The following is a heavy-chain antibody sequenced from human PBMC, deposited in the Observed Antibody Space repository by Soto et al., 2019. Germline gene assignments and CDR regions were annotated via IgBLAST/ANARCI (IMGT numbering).Heavy chain of an antibody. Sequence: SETLSLTCTVSGGSISSRGYYWGWIRQPPGKELEWIGSIYYSGSTYYNPSLKSRVTISVDTSKNQFSLKLSSVTAAETAVYYCARSRPSGNWDDAFNIWGQGTMVTVSS. D-gene: IGHD3-9*01. J-gene: IGHJ3*02. CDR3: ARSRPSGNWDDAFNI. V-gene: IGHV4-39*01. CDR1: GGSISSRGYY. CDR2: IYYSGST.